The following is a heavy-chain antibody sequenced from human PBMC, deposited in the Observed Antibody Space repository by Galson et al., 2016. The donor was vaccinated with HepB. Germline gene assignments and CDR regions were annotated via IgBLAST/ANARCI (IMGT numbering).Heavy chain of an antibody. J-gene: IGHJ4*02. CDR1: GGSITSYDYY. CDR3: ARHPAGYYDN. D-gene: IGHD2-15*01. Sequence: ETLSLTCTVSGGSITSYDYYWAWIRQPPGKGKEWVASIYYSGSTYYNPSLNSRVTISRDTSNKRFSLDLTSVTAADTAVYYCARHPAGYYDNWGQGILVTVSS. V-gene: IGHV4-39*01. CDR2: IYYSGST.